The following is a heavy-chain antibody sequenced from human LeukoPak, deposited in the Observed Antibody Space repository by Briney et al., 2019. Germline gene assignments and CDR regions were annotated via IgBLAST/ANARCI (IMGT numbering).Heavy chain of an antibody. J-gene: IGHJ4*02. V-gene: IGHV3-74*01. CDR3: ARDRGPRTGFMVREAYDY. D-gene: IGHD3-10*01. CDR2: INTDGSIT. CDR1: GFTFSSYW. Sequence: GGSLRLSCAASGFTFSSYWIHWVRQAPGKGLVWVSRINTDGSITNYADSVKGRFSISRDNAKNTLFLQMSSLRAEDTAVYYCARDRGPRTGFMVREAYDYWGQGTLVTVSS.